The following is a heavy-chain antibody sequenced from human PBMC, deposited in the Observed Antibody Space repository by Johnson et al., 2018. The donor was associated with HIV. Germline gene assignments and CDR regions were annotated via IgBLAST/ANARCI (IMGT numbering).Heavy chain of an antibody. CDR3: ARGALGDWVDAFDI. CDR2: IYSGGST. J-gene: IGHJ3*02. D-gene: IGHD3-16*01. V-gene: IGHV3-NL1*01. CDR1: AFTFSNYA. Sequence: QVQLVESGGGVVQPGRSLRLSCAASAFTFSNYAMQWVRQAPGKGLEWVAVIYSGGSTYYADSVNGRFTISRDNSKNTLYLQMNSLRAEDTAVFYCARGALGDWVDAFDIWGQGTMVTVSS.